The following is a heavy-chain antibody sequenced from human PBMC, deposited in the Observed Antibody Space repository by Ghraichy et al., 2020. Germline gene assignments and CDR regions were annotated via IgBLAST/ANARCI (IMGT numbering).Heavy chain of an antibody. CDR2: IDNDGSST. Sequence: GESLNISCAASGFTFSSYWMHWVRQTPGKGLVWVSRIDNDGSSTAYADSVKGRFTISRDNAKNTLYLQMNSLRVEDTAVYYCARHLSTVTLNWFDAWGQGTLVTVSS. J-gene: IGHJ5*02. D-gene: IGHD4-17*01. CDR1: GFTFSSYW. V-gene: IGHV3-74*01. CDR3: ARHLSTVTLNWFDA.